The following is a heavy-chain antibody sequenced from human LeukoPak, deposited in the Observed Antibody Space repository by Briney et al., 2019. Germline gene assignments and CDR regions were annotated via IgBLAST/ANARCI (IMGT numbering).Heavy chain of an antibody. Sequence: ASVTVSCEASGGTFSSYAISWVRQAPGQGLEWMGGIIPIFGTANYAQKFQGRVTITADESTSTAYMELSSLRSEDTAVYYCASGIAVAAGDDYWGQGTLVTVSS. J-gene: IGHJ4*02. CDR3: ASGIAVAAGDDY. V-gene: IGHV1-69*13. CDR1: GGTFSSYA. CDR2: IIPIFGTA. D-gene: IGHD6-19*01.